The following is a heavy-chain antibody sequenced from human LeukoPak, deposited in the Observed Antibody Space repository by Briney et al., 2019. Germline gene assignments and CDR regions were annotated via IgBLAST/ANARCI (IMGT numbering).Heavy chain of an antibody. V-gene: IGHV2-70*04. J-gene: IGHJ4*02. CDR2: IDWDDDK. D-gene: IGHD3-9*01. CDR3: ARMSTYDILTGHFDY. Sequence: SGPALAKPTQTLTLTCTFSGFSLSTSGMRVSWIRQPPGKALEWLARIDWDDDKFYSTSLKTRLTISKDTSKNQVVLTMTNMDPVDTATYYCARMSTYDILTGHFDYWGQGTLVTVSS. CDR1: GFSLSTSGMR.